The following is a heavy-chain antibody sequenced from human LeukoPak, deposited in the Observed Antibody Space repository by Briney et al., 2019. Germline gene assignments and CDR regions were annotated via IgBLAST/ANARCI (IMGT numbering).Heavy chain of an antibody. D-gene: IGHD3-10*01. J-gene: IGHJ3*02. CDR2: ISGSGGST. CDR3: AKDSGGSGSYYNVGYDAFDI. V-gene: IGHV3-23*01. CDR1: GFTFSSYA. Sequence: GGSLRLSCAASGFTFSSYAMSWVRQAPGKGLEWVSAISGSGGSTYYADSVKGRFTISRDNSKNTLYLQMNSLRAEDTAVYYCAKDSGGSGSYYNVGYDAFDIWGQGTMVTVSS.